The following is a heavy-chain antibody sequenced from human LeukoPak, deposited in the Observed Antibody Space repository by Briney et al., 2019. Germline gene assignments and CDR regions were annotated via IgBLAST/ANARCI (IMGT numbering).Heavy chain of an antibody. J-gene: IGHJ4*02. CDR2: LSDSGST. CDR1: GYSIRSGHY. V-gene: IGHV4-38-2*01. D-gene: IGHD1-1*01. Sequence: SETLSLTCAVSGYSIRSGHYWGWIRQTPGKGLEWIGSLSDSGSTYYNPSLKSRVTISVDTSKNHFSLRLSSVTAADTAVYYCAISVPAFGYWGQGTLVTVSS. CDR3: AISVPAFGY.